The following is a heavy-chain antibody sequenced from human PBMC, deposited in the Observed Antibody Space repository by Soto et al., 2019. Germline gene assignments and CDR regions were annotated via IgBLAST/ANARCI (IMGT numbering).Heavy chain of an antibody. J-gene: IGHJ5*02. CDR3: ARGGAVVVPGSVDRHYWFDP. CDR1: GGTFSSYS. V-gene: IGHV1-69*02. CDR2: VGPILGMA. Sequence: QVQLVQSGAGVKKPGSSVKVSCEASGGTFSSYSFSWVRQAPGQGLEWMGRVGPILGMANYAQKFQGRVTITADKSTSTVYMEMRSLRSDETAVYYCARGGAVVVPGSVDRHYWFDPGGQGTLVTVSS. D-gene: IGHD2-2*01.